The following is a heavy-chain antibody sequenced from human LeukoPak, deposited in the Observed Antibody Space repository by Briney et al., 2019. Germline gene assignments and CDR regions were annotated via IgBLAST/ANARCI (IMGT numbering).Heavy chain of an antibody. J-gene: IGHJ6*02. CDR1: GSTFSSYA. CDR3: ARGADGSYSSGSYSSHYGMDV. D-gene: IGHD6-19*01. CDR2: ISYDGIYT. V-gene: IGHV3-30-3*01. Sequence: GGSLRLACAASGSTFSSYAVHWVRQAPGKGLEWVAVISYDGIYTYYADSVKGRFTISRDNSRNTLYLEMNSLRAEDTAVYYCARGADGSYSSGSYSSHYGMDVWGQGTTVTVSS.